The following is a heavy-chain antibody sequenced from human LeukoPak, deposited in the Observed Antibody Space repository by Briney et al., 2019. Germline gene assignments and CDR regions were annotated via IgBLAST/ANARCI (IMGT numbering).Heavy chain of an antibody. J-gene: IGHJ4*02. D-gene: IGHD3-22*01. Sequence: GGSLRLSCAASGFTFSSYWMSWVRQAPGKGLEWVANIKQDGSEKYYVDSVKGRFTISRDNSKNTLYLQMNSLRAEDTAVYYCAKDLYDSSGYYYPVDYWGQGTLVTVSS. CDR1: GFTFSSYW. CDR2: IKQDGSEK. V-gene: IGHV3-7*01. CDR3: AKDLYDSSGYYYPVDY.